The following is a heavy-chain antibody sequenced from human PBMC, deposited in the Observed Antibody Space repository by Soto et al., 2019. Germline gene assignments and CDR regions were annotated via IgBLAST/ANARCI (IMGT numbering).Heavy chain of an antibody. Sequence: GGSLRLSCAVSGFSLSNYAMSWVRQAPGKGLEWVSAISGSGSNTYYIDSVKGRFTISRDKSKTTLFLQMNNLRAEDTAVYYCAKGGITSVRGSSDYWGQGALVTVSS. J-gene: IGHJ4*02. V-gene: IGHV3-23*01. CDR3: AKGGITSVRGSSDY. D-gene: IGHD3-10*01. CDR2: ISGSGSNT. CDR1: GFSLSNYA.